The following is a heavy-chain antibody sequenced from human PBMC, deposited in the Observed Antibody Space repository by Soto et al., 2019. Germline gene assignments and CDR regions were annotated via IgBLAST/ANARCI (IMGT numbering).Heavy chain of an antibody. V-gene: IGHV1-58*01. CDR1: GFTFTSSA. Sequence: ASVKVSCKASGFTFTSSAVQWVRQARGQRLEWIGWIVVGSGNTNYAQKFQERVTITRDMSTSTAYMELSSLGSEDTAVYYCAADSGGDPYYYYYGMDVWGQGTMVTVSS. CDR2: IVVGSGNT. J-gene: IGHJ6*02. D-gene: IGHD3-16*01. CDR3: AADSGGDPYYYYYGMDV.